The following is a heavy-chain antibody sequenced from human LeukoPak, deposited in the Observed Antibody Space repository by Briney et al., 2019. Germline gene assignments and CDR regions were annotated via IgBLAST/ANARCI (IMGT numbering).Heavy chain of an antibody. J-gene: IGHJ4*02. V-gene: IGHV4-39*01. CDR3: ARHSFGHDSSPDY. CDR1: GGSISSSSYY. Sequence: SETLSLTCTVSGGSISSSSYYWGWIRQPPGKGLEWIGSIYYSGSTYYNPSLKSRVTMSLDTSKNQFSLNLSSVTAADTAVHYCARHSFGHDSSPDYWGQGTLVTVSS. D-gene: IGHD3-22*01. CDR2: IYYSGST.